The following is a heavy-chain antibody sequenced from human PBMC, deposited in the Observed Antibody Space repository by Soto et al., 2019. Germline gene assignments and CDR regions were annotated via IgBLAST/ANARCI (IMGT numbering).Heavy chain of an antibody. CDR1: GYTFITYG. J-gene: IGHJ4*02. Sequence: QVQLVQSGAEVKKPGASVKVSCKASGYTFITYGISWVRQAPGQGLEWLGWISAYDGNTNYAQKLQGRVTMTTDTSTSTVDMELRRLRSDDKAVYYCARDGVYSDDWGQGTLVTVSS. D-gene: IGHD2-8*01. CDR2: ISAYDGNT. CDR3: ARDGVYSDD. V-gene: IGHV1-18*01.